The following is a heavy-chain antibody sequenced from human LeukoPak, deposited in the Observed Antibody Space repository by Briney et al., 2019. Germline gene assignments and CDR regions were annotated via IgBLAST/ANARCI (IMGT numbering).Heavy chain of an antibody. V-gene: IGHV3-53*01. CDR3: AKSSWYQPPDY. Sequence: GGSLRLSCAASGFTVSSNYMSWVRQAPGKGLEWVSVIYSGGSTYYADSVKGRFTISRDNSKNTLYLQMNSLRAEDTAVYYCAKSSWYQPPDYWGQGTLVTVSS. D-gene: IGHD2-2*01. CDR1: GFTVSSNY. J-gene: IGHJ4*02. CDR2: IYSGGST.